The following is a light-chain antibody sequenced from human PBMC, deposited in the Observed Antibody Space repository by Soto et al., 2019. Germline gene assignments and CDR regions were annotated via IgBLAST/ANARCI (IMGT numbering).Light chain of an antibody. CDR1: ESLNNNY. V-gene: IGKV3-20*01. J-gene: IGKJ1*01. CDR3: QQYNRSPRT. CDR2: GAS. Sequence: EIVLTQSPGTLSLSPGERATLSCRASESLNNNYLAWYQQKPGQPPRHLISGASNRATGIPDRFSGSGSGTDFTLTISRLEPEDFAVYYCQQYNRSPRTFGQGTKVELK.